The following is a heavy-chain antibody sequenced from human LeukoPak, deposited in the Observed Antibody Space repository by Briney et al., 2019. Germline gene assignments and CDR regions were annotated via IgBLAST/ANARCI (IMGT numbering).Heavy chain of an antibody. D-gene: IGHD3-22*01. CDR2: TKQDGSEK. J-gene: IGHJ3*02. V-gene: IGHV3-7*01. CDR1: GFTFSSYE. Sequence: GGSLRLSCAASGFTFSSYEMNWVRQAPGKGLEWVANTKQDGSEKFYVDSVKGRFTISRDNAKNSLHLQMNSLRAEDTAVYHCARDPYYYESSGYFFGAFDIWGQGTMVTVSS. CDR3: ARDPYYYESSGYFFGAFDI.